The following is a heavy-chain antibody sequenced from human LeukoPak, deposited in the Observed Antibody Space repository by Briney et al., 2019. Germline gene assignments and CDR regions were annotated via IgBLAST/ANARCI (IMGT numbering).Heavy chain of an antibody. CDR2: ISGSGGST. D-gene: IGHD2-15*01. Sequence: PGGSLRLSCAASGFTFSSYAMSWVRQAPGKGLEWVSAISGSGGSTYYADSVKGRFTISRDNSKNTLYLQMNSLRAEDTAVYYCAKDLGYCSGGSCAVQDVWGKGTTVTVSS. CDR3: AKDLGYCSGGSCAVQDV. CDR1: GFTFSSYA. V-gene: IGHV3-23*01. J-gene: IGHJ6*04.